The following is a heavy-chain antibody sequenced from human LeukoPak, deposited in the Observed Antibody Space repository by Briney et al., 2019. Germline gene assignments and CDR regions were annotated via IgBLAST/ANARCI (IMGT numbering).Heavy chain of an antibody. CDR2: ISHDGSNK. CDR1: GFTFSSYA. D-gene: IGHD6-19*01. V-gene: IGHV3-30-3*01. Sequence: GGSLRLSCAASGFTFSSYAMHWVRQAPDKGLEWVAVISHDGSNKYYADSVKGRFSISRDNSKNTLYLQMNGLRAEETAMYYCATPYTSGWSLYFDNWGQGTLVTVSS. CDR3: ATPYTSGWSLYFDN. J-gene: IGHJ4*02.